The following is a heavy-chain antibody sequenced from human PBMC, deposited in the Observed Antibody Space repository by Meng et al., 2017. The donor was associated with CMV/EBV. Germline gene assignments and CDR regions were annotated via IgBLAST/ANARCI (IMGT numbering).Heavy chain of an antibody. CDR1: GFTFSSYS. D-gene: IGHD6-25*01. J-gene: IGHJ4*02. CDR3: ARDLSGPLSGDY. Sequence: EVQLVGSXXXXXKPXGXXXLSCAASGFTFSSYSMNVVRQAPGKGLEWVSSISSSSSYIYYADSVKGRFTISRDNAKNSLYLQMNSLRAEDTAVYYCARDLSGPLSGDYWGQGTLVTVSS. CDR2: ISSSSSYI. V-gene: IGHV3-21*01.